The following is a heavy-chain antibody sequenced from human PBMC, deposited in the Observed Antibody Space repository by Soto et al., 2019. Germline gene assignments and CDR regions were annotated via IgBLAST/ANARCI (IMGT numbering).Heavy chain of an antibody. V-gene: IGHV3-23*01. D-gene: IGHD6-13*01. Sequence: GSLILSCAASGFTFSDYAMTWVRQAPGKGLEWVSTLSGSSISTYDADFVKGRFTISRDNSKNMLYLQMNSLRAEDTAIYYCAKELVGALYYGMDVWGQGTTVTVSS. CDR2: LSGSSIST. CDR3: AKELVGALYYGMDV. J-gene: IGHJ6*02. CDR1: GFTFSDYA.